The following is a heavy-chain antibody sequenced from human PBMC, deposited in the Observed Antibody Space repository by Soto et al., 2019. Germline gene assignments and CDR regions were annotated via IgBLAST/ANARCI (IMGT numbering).Heavy chain of an antibody. CDR1: GFTFSSYW. Sequence: GGSLRLSCAASGFTFSSYWMSWVRQAPGKGLEWVANIKQDGSEKYYVDSVKGRFTISRDNAKNSLYLQMNSLRAEDTDVYYCARVLRRVTIFGVVPLYFDYWGQGTLVTVSS. J-gene: IGHJ4*02. D-gene: IGHD3-3*01. CDR3: ARVLRRVTIFGVVPLYFDY. CDR2: IKQDGSEK. V-gene: IGHV3-7*01.